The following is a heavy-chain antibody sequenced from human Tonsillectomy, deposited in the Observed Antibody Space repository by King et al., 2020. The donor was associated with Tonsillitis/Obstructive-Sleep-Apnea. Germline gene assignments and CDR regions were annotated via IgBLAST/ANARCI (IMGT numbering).Heavy chain of an antibody. Sequence: VQLVESGGGVVQPGRSLRLSCAASGFTFSSYGMHWVRQAPGKGLEWVAVISYDGSNKYYADSVKGRFTISRDNSKNTLYLQMNSLRAEDTAVYYCAKDNVDTAMVPFDHWGQGTLVTVSS. J-gene: IGHJ4*02. CDR1: GFTFSSYG. CDR2: ISYDGSNK. D-gene: IGHD5-18*01. V-gene: IGHV3-30*18. CDR3: AKDNVDTAMVPFDH.